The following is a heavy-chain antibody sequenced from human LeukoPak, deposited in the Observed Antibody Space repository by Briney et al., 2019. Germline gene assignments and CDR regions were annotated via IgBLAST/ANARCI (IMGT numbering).Heavy chain of an antibody. V-gene: IGHV3-23*01. CDR1: GFTFSSYA. CDR3: AKTHVLLWFGELSGWFDP. D-gene: IGHD3-10*01. J-gene: IGHJ5*02. Sequence: PGGSLRLSCAASGFTFSSYAMSWVRQAPGKGLEWVSAISGSSGSTYYADSVKSRFTISRDNSKNTLYLQMNSLRAEDTAVYYCAKTHVLLWFGELSGWFDPWGQGTLVTVSS. CDR2: ISGSSGST.